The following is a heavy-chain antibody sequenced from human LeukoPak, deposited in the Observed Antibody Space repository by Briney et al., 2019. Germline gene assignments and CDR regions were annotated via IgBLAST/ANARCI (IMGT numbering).Heavy chain of an antibody. J-gene: IGHJ6*02. CDR1: GFPFSSYA. D-gene: IGHD2-15*01. V-gene: IGHV3-64D*09. CDR3: VRGYSFGPYGMDV. CDR2: ISDSGGST. Sequence: PGGSLRLSCSASGFPFSSYAMHWVRQAPGKGLEYVSAISDSGGSTSYADSVKVRFTISRDNSKNTLYLQMSSVRAEDTAVYFCVRGYSFGPYGMDVWGQGTTVTVSS.